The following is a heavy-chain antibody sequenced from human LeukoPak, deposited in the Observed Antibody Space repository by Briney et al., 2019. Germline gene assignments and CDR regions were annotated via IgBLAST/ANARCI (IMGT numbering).Heavy chain of an antibody. J-gene: IGHJ4*02. CDR2: INPNSGGT. CDR3: ARVPYSSGTFDY. V-gene: IGHV1-2*02. CDR1: GYTCTGYY. D-gene: IGHD6-19*01. Sequence: ASVKVSCKASGYTCTGYYMHWVRQAPGQGLEWMGWINPNSGGTNYAQKFQGRVTMTRDTSISTAYMELSRLRSDDTAVYYCARVPYSSGTFDYWGQGTLVTVSS.